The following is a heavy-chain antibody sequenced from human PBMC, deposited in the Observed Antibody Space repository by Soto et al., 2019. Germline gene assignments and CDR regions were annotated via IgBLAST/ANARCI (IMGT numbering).Heavy chain of an antibody. CDR1: GFTFNHYA. J-gene: IGHJ4*02. V-gene: IGHV3-33*01. CDR2: IWYDGSNK. Sequence: QVQLVESGGGVVQPGRSLRLSCVASGFTFNHYAMHWVRQARGKGLEWVATIWYDGSNKFYKDSVKGRFTISRDNSNNTLHLEMNSLRVEDTAVYYCASETVTTGGYWGQGTLVTVSS. D-gene: IGHD4-17*01. CDR3: ASETVTTGGY.